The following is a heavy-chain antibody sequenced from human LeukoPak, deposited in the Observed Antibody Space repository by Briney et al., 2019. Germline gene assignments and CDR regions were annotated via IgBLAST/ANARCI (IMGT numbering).Heavy chain of an antibody. V-gene: IGHV1-24*01. CDR3: ATGAKGNYSNYDGTYYYYYYYMDV. CDR1: GYTLTELS. D-gene: IGHD4-11*01. Sequence: ASVKVSCKVSGYTLTELSMHWVRQAPGKGLEWMGGFDPEDGETIYAQKFQGRVTMTEDTSTDTAYMELSSLRSEDTAVYYCATGAKGNYSNYDGTYYYYYYYMDVWGKGTTVTVSS. J-gene: IGHJ6*03. CDR2: FDPEDGET.